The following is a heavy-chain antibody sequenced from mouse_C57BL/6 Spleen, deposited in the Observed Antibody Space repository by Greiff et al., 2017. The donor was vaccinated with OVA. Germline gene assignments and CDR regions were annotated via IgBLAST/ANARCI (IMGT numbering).Heavy chain of an antibody. J-gene: IGHJ2*01. V-gene: IGHV1-64*01. D-gene: IGHD2-1*01. CDR2: IHPNSGST. CDR1: GYTFTSYW. CDR3: ARSGIYYGNSYYFDY. Sequence: QVQLQQPGAELVKPGASVKLSCKASGYTFTSYWMHWVKQRPGQGLEWIGMIHPNSGSTNYNEKFKSKATLTVDKSSSTAYMQLSSLTSEDSAVYYCARSGIYYGNSYYFDYWGQGTTLTVSS.